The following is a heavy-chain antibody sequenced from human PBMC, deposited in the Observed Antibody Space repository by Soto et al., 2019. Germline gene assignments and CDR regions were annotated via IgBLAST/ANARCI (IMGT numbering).Heavy chain of an antibody. V-gene: IGHV3-23*01. CDR3: AKGAGDYYYYYMDV. D-gene: IGHD1-26*01. Sequence: PGGSLSLSCAASGFTFSSYAMSWVRQAPGKGLEWVSAISGSGGSTYYADSVKGRFTISRDNSKNTLYLQMNSLRAEDTAVYYCAKGAGDYYYYYMDVWGKGTTVTVSS. CDR2: ISGSGGST. CDR1: GFTFSSYA. J-gene: IGHJ6*03.